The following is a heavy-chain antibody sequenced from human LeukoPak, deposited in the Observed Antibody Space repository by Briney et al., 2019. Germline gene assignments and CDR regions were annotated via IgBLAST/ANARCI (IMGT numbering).Heavy chain of an antibody. CDR2: IYYSGCT. J-gene: IGHJ4*02. CDR3: ARISYGSGSYPTYYFDY. D-gene: IGHD3-10*01. V-gene: IGHV4-59*12. CDR1: GGSISSYY. Sequence: SETLSLTCTVSGGSISSYYWSWIRQPPGKGLEWIGYIYYSGCTNYNPSLKSRVTISVDTSKNQFSLKLSSVTAADTAVYYCARISYGSGSYPTYYFDYWGQGTLVTVSS.